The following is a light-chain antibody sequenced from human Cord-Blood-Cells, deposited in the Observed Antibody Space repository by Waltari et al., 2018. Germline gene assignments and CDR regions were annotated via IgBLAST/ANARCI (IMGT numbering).Light chain of an antibody. CDR2: DDS. V-gene: IGLV3-21*03. J-gene: IGLJ3*02. Sequence: SYVLPQPPSVSVAPGKTARITCGGNNIGSKSVHWYQQKPGQAPVLVVYDDSDRPSGIPGRFSGSNSGNTATLTISRVEAGDEADYYCQVWDSSSDHWVFGGGTKLTVL. CDR3: QVWDSSSDHWV. CDR1: NIGSKS.